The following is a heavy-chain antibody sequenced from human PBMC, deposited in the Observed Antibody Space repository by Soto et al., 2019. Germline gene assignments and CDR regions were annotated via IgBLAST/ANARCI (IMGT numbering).Heavy chain of an antibody. CDR1: GGSISSYY. Sequence: QVQLQESGPGLVKPSETLSLTCTVSGGSISSYYWSWIRQPPGKGLEWIGYIDYSGSTNYNPSLKSRVTISVDTSKNQFSLKLSSVTAADTAVYYCARVPLTYYYGSGKGWFDPWGQGTLVTVSS. D-gene: IGHD3-10*01. CDR3: ARVPLTYYYGSGKGWFDP. J-gene: IGHJ5*02. V-gene: IGHV4-59*01. CDR2: IDYSGST.